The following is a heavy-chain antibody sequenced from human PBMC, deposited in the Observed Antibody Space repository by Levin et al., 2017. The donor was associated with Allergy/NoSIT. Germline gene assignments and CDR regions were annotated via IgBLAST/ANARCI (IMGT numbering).Heavy chain of an antibody. CDR2: IDWDDDK. CDR3: VRNSGYSRSDY. CDR1: GFSLSTGTMR. Sequence: VSGPTLVKPTQTLTLTCTVSGFSLSTGTMRVNWIRQPPGKALEWLARIDWDDDKFYSLSLKTRLTISRDTSKKQVILTMTNMDPVDTATYYCVRNSGYSRSDYWGQGIAVTVSS. J-gene: IGHJ4*02. D-gene: IGHD5-12*01. V-gene: IGHV2-70*04.